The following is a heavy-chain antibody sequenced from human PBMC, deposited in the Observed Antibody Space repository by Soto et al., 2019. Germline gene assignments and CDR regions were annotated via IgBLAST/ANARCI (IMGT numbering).Heavy chain of an antibody. CDR3: ASHQDSGDWVRAVTY. CDR1: GGSISSYY. CDR2: IYYSGST. J-gene: IGHJ4*02. D-gene: IGHD4-17*01. V-gene: IGHV4-59*08. Sequence: QVQLQESGPGLVKPSETLSLTCTVSGGSISSYYWSWIRQPPGKGLEWIGYIYYSGSTNYNPSLKSRVTLSVATSTHPFSLKLSSVTAADPAVYSCASHQDSGDWVRAVTYWGQGPLVTVSS.